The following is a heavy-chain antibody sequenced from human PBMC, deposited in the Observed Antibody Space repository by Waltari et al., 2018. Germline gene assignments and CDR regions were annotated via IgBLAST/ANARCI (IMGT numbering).Heavy chain of an antibody. D-gene: IGHD3-10*01. CDR2: IRSKADGGTT. V-gene: IGHV3-49*03. J-gene: IGHJ4*02. CDR3: TRDNVLLWFREPRPVY. CDR1: GFTFGDYA. Sequence: EVQLVESGGGLVQPGRSLRLSCTASGFTFGDYAMSWFRQAPGKGLEWVGFIRSKADGGTTEYAASVKGRFTISRDDSKSIAYLQMNSLKTEDTAVYYCTRDNVLLWFREPRPVYWGQGTLVTVSS.